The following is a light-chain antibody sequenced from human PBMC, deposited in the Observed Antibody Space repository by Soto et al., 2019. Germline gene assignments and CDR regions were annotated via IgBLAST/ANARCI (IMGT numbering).Light chain of an antibody. CDR1: SSDVGGYNY. CDR3: SSYTSSSTPVV. J-gene: IGLJ2*01. V-gene: IGLV2-14*03. CDR2: DVS. Sequence: SVLTQPASVSGSPGQSITISCTGTSSDVGGYNYVSWYQHHPGKAPKLMIYDVSNRPSGVSNRFSGSKSGNTASLTISGLQAEDEADYYCSSYTSSSTPVVFGGGTKVTVL.